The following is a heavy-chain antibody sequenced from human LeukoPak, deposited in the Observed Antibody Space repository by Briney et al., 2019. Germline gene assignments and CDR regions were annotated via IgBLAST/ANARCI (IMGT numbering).Heavy chain of an antibody. CDR2: IYWKGGRT. D-gene: IGHD3-3*01. CDR3: ARGLYDFWSGYYTGNTY. Sequence: GGSLRLSCAASGFTFDDYGMSWVRQAPGKGREWVSCIYWKGGRTGYADSVEGRFTISRDNAKNSLYLQMNSLRAEDTAVYYCARGLYDFWSGYYTGNTYWGQGTLVTVSS. J-gene: IGHJ4*02. CDR1: GFTFDDYG. V-gene: IGHV3-20*04.